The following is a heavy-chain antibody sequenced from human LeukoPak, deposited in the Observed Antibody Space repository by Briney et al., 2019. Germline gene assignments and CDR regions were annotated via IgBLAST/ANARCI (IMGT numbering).Heavy chain of an antibody. CDR3: ARGGSNGYNWFDP. V-gene: IGHV3-11*01. D-gene: IGHD3-22*01. CDR1: GFTFSDYY. Sequence: KSGGSLRLSCAASGFTFSDYYMSWIRQPPGKGLEWVSYISDTGNTIYYADSVKGRFTISRDNTKNSLSLQMNSLRAEDTAFYYCARGGSNGYNWFDPWGQGTLVTVSS. CDR2: ISDTGNTI. J-gene: IGHJ5*02.